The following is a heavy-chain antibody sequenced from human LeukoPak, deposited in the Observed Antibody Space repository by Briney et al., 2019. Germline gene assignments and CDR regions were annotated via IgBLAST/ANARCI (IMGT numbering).Heavy chain of an antibody. J-gene: IGHJ4*02. CDR3: ARGSRGTPGQ. CDR1: GFRFDDYG. Sequence: GGSLRLSCAAYGFRFDDYGMTWVRQAPGKGLEWVSDINWTGASTGYADPVKGRFTISRDNAKNSLYLQMNSLRADDTALYYCARGSRGTPGQWGQGTLVTVSS. V-gene: IGHV3-20*04. CDR2: INWTGAST. D-gene: IGHD3-16*01.